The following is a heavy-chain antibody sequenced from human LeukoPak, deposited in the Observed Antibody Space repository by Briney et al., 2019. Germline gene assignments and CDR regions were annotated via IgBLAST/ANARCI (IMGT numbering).Heavy chain of an antibody. CDR1: GFTFSNYG. CDR3: VKAAYDFHFDY. Sequence: GGSLRLPCVASGFTFSNYGMHWVRQSPGKGLEWLAVISYDATKEYYADSMKGRFIISRDNSNHSVFLQMDSLRVEDTAVYYCVKAAYDFHFDYWGQGTRVTVSS. J-gene: IGHJ4*02. D-gene: IGHD3-3*01. CDR2: ISYDATKE. V-gene: IGHV3-30*18.